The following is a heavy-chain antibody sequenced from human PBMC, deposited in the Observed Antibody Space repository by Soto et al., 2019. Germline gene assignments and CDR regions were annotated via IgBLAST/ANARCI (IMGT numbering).Heavy chain of an antibody. CDR1: AFASRTYP. CDR3: ARAGYSGYGYHDAFDI. D-gene: IGHD5-12*01. CDR2: IKEDGSEK. J-gene: IGHJ3*02. V-gene: IGHV3-7*01. Sequence: GRPLIPSCAASAFASRTYPMHWVRQAPGKGLEWVANIKEDGSEKLYADYVKGRFTISRDNAKNSLYLQMNRLRAEDTAVYYCARAGYSGYGYHDAFDIWGKGTMVTVSS.